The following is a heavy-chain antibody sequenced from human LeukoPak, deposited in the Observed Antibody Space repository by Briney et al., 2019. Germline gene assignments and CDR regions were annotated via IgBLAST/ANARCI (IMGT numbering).Heavy chain of an antibody. CDR2: INAGNGNT. D-gene: IGHD5-18*01. J-gene: IGHJ6*03. V-gene: IGHV1-3*03. CDR1: GYTFTSYA. CDR3: AREARDTAMVLGFYYYYYMDV. Sequence: GASVKVSCKASGYTFTSYAMHWVRQAPGQRLEWMGWINAGNGNTKYSQEFQGRVTITRDTSASTAYMELSSLRSEDMAVYYCAREARDTAMVLGFYYYYYMDVWGKGTTVTVSS.